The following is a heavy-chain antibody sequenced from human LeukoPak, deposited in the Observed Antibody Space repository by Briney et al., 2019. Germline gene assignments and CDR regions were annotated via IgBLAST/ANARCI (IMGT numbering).Heavy chain of an antibody. CDR2: IRYDGSNK. J-gene: IGHJ4*02. V-gene: IGHV3-30*02. CDR3: ASPAWEGGDFGELFY. Sequence: GGSLRLSCAESGFTFSSYGMHWVRQAPGKGLEWVAFIRYDGSNKYYADSVKGRFTISRDNSKNTLYLQMNSLRAEDTAVYCCASPAWEGGDFGELFYWGQGTLVTVSS. D-gene: IGHD3-10*01. CDR1: GFTFSSYG.